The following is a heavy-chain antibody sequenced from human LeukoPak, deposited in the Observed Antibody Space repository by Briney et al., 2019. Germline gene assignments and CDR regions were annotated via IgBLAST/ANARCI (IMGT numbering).Heavy chain of an antibody. D-gene: IGHD6-19*01. CDR2: IYPGDSDT. V-gene: IGHV5-51*01. J-gene: IGHJ4*02. Sequence: GELRKISCKGSGYSFTSYWIGWVRQMPGKGLEWMGIIYPGDSDTRYSPSIQGQVTISADKSIRTAYLQWSSLKASDTAMYYCARRVLGSDSCWYVWGQGTLVTVTS. CDR1: GYSFTSYW. CDR3: ARRVLGSDSCWYV.